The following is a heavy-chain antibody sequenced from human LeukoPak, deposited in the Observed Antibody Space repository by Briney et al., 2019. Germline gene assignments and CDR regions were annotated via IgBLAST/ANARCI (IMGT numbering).Heavy chain of an antibody. CDR1: GLTFSSYA. CDR2: ITGSGDTT. D-gene: IGHD6-13*01. Sequence: GGSLRLSCAASGLTFSSYAMGWVRQAPEKGLEWVSAITGSGDTTYYSDSVKGRFTISRDNSRNTPYLQMNSLRAEDTAVYYCAKDLRGPAAGTWYFDLWGRGTLVTVSS. V-gene: IGHV3-23*01. J-gene: IGHJ2*01. CDR3: AKDLRGPAAGTWYFDL.